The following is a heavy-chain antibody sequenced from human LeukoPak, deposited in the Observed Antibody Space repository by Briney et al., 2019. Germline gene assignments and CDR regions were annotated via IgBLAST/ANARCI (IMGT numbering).Heavy chain of an antibody. V-gene: IGHV3-73*01. CDR1: GFTFSGSA. CDR3: TQRTDFWSGYARSSDY. Sequence: GGSLRLSCAASGFTFSGSAMHWVRQASGKGLEWVGRIRSKANSYATAYAALVKGRFTISRDDSKNTAYLQMNSLKTEDTAVYYCTQRTDFWSGYARSSDYWGQGTLVTVSS. D-gene: IGHD3-3*01. CDR2: IRSKANSYAT. J-gene: IGHJ4*02.